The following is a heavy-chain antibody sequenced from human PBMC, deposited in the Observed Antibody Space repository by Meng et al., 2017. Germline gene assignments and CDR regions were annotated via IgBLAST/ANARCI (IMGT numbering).Heavy chain of an antibody. Sequence: QVQRGEAGARVKKPGASVKVSCKASGYTFTSYGISWVRQAPGQGLEWMGWISAYNGNTNYAQKLQGRVTMTTDTSTSTAYMELRSLRSDDTAVYYCASSILKYCSGGSCFDYWGQGTLVTVSS. CDR1: GYTFTSYG. CDR3: ASSILKYCSGGSCFDY. D-gene: IGHD2-15*01. J-gene: IGHJ4*02. CDR2: ISAYNGNT. V-gene: IGHV1-18*01.